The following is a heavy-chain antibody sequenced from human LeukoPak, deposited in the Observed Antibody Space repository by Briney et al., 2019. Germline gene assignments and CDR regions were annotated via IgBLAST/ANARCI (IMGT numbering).Heavy chain of an antibody. CDR2: IKQDGSEK. D-gene: IGHD3-3*01. J-gene: IGHJ6*02. CDR1: GFTFSSYW. CDR3: ARLDYDFWSGYFYYYYGMDV. V-gene: IGHV3-7*01. Sequence: GGSLRLSCAASGFTFSSYWMSWVRQAPGKGLEWVANIKQDGSEKYYVDSVKGRFTISRDNAKNSLYLQMNSLRAEGTAVYYCARLDYDFWSGYFYYYYGMDVWGQGTTVTVSS.